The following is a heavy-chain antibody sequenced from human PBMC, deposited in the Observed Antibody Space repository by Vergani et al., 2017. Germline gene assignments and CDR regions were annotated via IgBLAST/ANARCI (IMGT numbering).Heavy chain of an antibody. CDR3: AREGPGIVGATSLGSNQNWFDP. CDR2: IWYDGSNK. J-gene: IGHJ5*02. V-gene: IGHV3-33*01. Sequence: QVQLVESGGGVVQPGRSLRLSCAASGCTFSSYGMHWVRQAPGKGLEWVAVIWYDGSNKYYADSVKGRFTISRDNSKNTLYLQMNSLRAEDTAVYYCAREGPGIVGATSLGSNQNWFDPWGQGTLVTVSS. D-gene: IGHD1-26*01. CDR1: GCTFSSYG.